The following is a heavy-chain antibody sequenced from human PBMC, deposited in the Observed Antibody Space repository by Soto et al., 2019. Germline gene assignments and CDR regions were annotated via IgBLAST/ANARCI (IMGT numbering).Heavy chain of an antibody. CDR2: IIPYIGKT. V-gene: IGHV1-18*01. Sequence: ASVKVSCKASGYTFTSYGISWVRQAPGQGLEWMGWIIPYIGKTNYAQKFQGRVTMTTDESTSTAYMELSSLRSEDTAVYYCARDRGTYCTNGVCYTPKYNWSDPWGQGTLVTVSS. CDR1: GYTFTSYG. J-gene: IGHJ5*02. D-gene: IGHD2-8*01. CDR3: ARDRGTYCTNGVCYTPKYNWSDP.